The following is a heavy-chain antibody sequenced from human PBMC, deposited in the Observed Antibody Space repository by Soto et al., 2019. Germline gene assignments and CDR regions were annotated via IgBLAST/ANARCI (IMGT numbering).Heavy chain of an antibody. Sequence: ASVKVSCKASGYTFSEYGITWVRQAPGQGLEWMGWISISSGNTHFEESLQGRVTMTSDKTSTAYMELWRLRSDDSATYYCARSYNYGSYWYFDLWGRGTLVTVSS. CDR1: GYTFSEYG. CDR3: ARSYNYGSYWYFDL. CDR2: ISISSGNT. D-gene: IGHD3-10*01. J-gene: IGHJ2*01. V-gene: IGHV1-18*04.